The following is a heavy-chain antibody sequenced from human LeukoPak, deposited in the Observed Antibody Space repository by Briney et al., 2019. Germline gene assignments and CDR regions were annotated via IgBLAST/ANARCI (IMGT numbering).Heavy chain of an antibody. CDR3: ARGASLKPMGEF. D-gene: IGHD3-16*01. V-gene: IGHV3-23*01. J-gene: IGHJ4*02. CDR1: GFTFSTSW. Sequence: GGSLRLSCAASGFTFSTSWMYWVRQPPGRGLQWVSSISGDGRDTYYADSVKGRFTVSRDNSKTTLYVQMNSLRVEDTALYYGARGASLKPMGEFWGERTLVTPSS. CDR2: ISGDGRDT.